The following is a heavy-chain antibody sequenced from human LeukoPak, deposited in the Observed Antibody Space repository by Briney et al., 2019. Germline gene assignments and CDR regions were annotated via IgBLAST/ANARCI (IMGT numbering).Heavy chain of an antibody. Sequence: GGSLRLSCAASGFTFSTYSMNWVRQAPGKGLEWVSFISSSSEYIYYADSVKGRFTISRDNAKNSLYLQMNSLRAEDTAVFYCARDRGGTDDFWSGYYTGYFDYWGQGTLVTVSS. CDR1: GFTFSTYS. CDR2: ISSSSEYI. D-gene: IGHD3-3*01. V-gene: IGHV3-21*01. J-gene: IGHJ4*02. CDR3: ARDRGGTDDFWSGYYTGYFDY.